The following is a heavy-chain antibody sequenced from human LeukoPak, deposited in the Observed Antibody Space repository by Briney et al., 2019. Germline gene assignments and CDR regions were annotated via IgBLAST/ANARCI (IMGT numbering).Heavy chain of an antibody. V-gene: IGHV1-8*01. J-gene: IGHJ3*02. Sequence: GASMKVSCKASGYTFTSYDINWVRQATGQGLEWMGWMNPNSGNTGYAQKFQGRVTMTRNTSISTAYMELSSLRSEDTAVYYCARSPSIDSFWSGQGRAFDIWGQGTMVTVSS. D-gene: IGHD3-3*01. CDR1: GYTFTSYD. CDR2: MNPNSGNT. CDR3: ARSPSIDSFWSGQGRAFDI.